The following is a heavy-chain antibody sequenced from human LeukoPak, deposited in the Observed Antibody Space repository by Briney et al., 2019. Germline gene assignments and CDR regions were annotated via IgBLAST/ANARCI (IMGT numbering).Heavy chain of an antibody. V-gene: IGHV3-49*04. CDR1: GFTFGDYA. CDR3: TRDQEQQLTNFDY. J-gene: IGHJ4*02. D-gene: IGHD6-13*01. Sequence: PGGSLRLSCTASGFTFGDYAMSWVRQAPGKGLEWVGFIRSKAYGGTTEYAASVKGRFTISRDDSKSIAYLQTNSLKTEDTAVYYCTRDQEQQLTNFDYWGQGTLVTVSS. CDR2: IRSKAYGGTT.